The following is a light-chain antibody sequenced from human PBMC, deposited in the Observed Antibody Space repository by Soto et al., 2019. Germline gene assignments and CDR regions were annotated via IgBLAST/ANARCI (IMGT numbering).Light chain of an antibody. J-gene: IGKJ2*01. V-gene: IGKV3-15*01. CDR1: QSVSSN. Sequence: EIVMTQSTATLSVSPGERATLSCRASQSVSSNLAWYQQKPGQAPRLLIYGASTRATGIPARFSGSGSGTEFTLTISSLQSEDFVVYYCQQYNNWHTFGQGTKLEIK. CDR3: QQYNNWHT. CDR2: GAS.